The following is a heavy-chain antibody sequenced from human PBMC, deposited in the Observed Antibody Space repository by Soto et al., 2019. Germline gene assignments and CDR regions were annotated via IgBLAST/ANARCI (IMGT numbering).Heavy chain of an antibody. CDR2: ISGSGGST. CDR1: GFTFSSYA. J-gene: IGHJ6*03. Sequence: GGSLRLSCAASGFTFSSYAMSWVRQAPGKGLEWVSAISGSGGSTYYADSVKGRFTISRDNSKNTLYLQMNSLRAEDTAVYYCAKIGGGPGDYYYYMDVWGKGTTVTVSS. V-gene: IGHV3-23*01. CDR3: AKIGGGPGDYYYYMDV. D-gene: IGHD3-10*01.